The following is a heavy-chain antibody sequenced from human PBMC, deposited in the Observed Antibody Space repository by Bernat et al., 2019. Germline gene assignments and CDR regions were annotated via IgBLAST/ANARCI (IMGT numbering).Heavy chain of an antibody. Sequence: EVQLVESGGGLVQPGGSLRLSCAASGFTFSSYDMHWVRQATGKGLEWVSAIGTAGDTYYPGSVKGRFTISRDNAQNSLFLQMNSLRVEDTAMYYCTIARGDNHWGQGTLVTVSS. V-gene: IGHV3-13*04. CDR1: GFTFSSYD. J-gene: IGHJ4*02. D-gene: IGHD5-24*01. CDR3: TIARGDNH. CDR2: IGTAGDT.